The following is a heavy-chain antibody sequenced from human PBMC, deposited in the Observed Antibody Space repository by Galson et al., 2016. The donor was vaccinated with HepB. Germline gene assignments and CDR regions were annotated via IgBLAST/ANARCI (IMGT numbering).Heavy chain of an antibody. CDR1: GFTFSSYG. Sequence: SLRLSCAASGFTFSSYGMHWVRQAPGKGLEWVAVIWYDGSNKYYADSVKGRFTISRDNSKNTLYLQMNSLRAEDRAVYYCARDRMITFGGVIVDAFDIWGQGTMVTVSS. D-gene: IGHD3-16*02. V-gene: IGHV3-33*01. CDR3: ARDRMITFGGVIVDAFDI. J-gene: IGHJ3*02. CDR2: IWYDGSNK.